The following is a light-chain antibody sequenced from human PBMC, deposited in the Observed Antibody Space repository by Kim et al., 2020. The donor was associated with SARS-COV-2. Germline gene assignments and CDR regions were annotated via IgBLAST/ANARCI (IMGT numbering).Light chain of an antibody. CDR2: GKN. CDR1: SLRSKL. J-gene: IGLJ3*02. Sequence: ALGKTVRCTCKGDSLRSKLASWYQKRQRQATVLIIYGKNNRTSGIPYQFGGNSTGNTASLTITEAQAKDEADYYCNARDSSDKHWVFGRGTQLTV. V-gene: IGLV3-19*01. CDR3: NARDSSDKHWV.